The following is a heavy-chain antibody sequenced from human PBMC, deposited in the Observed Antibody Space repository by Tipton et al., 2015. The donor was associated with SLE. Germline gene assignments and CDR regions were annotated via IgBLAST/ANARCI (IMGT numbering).Heavy chain of an antibody. Sequence: TLSLTCTVSGDSISSGTYYWSWIRQPAGKGLEWIGRIDTSGDTKYSPSLKSRVTISVDTSKTQFFVKLTSATAADTAVYFCARGDSGSYFRIWGQGTLVTVSS. CDR3: ARGDSGSYFRI. V-gene: IGHV4-61*02. CDR1: GDSISSGTYY. CDR2: IDTSGDT. D-gene: IGHD1-26*01. J-gene: IGHJ4*02.